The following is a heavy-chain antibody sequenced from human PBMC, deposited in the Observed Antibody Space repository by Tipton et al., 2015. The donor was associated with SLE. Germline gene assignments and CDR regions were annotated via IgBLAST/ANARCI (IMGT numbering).Heavy chain of an antibody. CDR1: GGSISSYY. D-gene: IGHD2-15*01. CDR3: ARDTCSGGSCYYDPAFDI. V-gene: IGHV4-59*01. CDR2: IYYSGST. J-gene: IGHJ3*02. Sequence: TLSLTCTVSGGSISSYYWSWIRQPPGKGLEWIGYIYYSGSTNYNPSLKSRATISVDTSKNQFSLKLSSVTAADTAVYYCARDTCSGGSCYYDPAFDIWGQGTMVTVSS.